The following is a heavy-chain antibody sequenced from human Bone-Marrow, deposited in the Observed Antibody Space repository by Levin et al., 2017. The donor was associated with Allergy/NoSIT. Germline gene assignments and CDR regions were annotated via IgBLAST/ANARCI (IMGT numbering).Heavy chain of an antibody. D-gene: IGHD1-14*01. Sequence: SVKVSCRASGGTFSSYAISWVRQAPGHGLEWMGGIIPIFGTPNYAQRFQGRVTITADESTSTAYMELRSLRSEDTAVYYCARGGPLSDSTGNFDYWGQGTLVTVSS. J-gene: IGHJ4*02. V-gene: IGHV1-69*13. CDR2: IIPIFGTP. CDR3: ARGGPLSDSTGNFDY. CDR1: GGTFSSYA.